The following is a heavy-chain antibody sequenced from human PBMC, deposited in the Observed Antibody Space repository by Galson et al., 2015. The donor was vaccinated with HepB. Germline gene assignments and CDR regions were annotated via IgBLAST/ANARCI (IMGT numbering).Heavy chain of an antibody. CDR3: AKDRGSYFDY. Sequence: SLRLSCAASGFTFSSYGMHWVRQAPGKGLEWVAVISYDGSNKYYADSVKGRFTISRDNSKNTLYLQMNSLRAEDTAVYYCAKDRGSYFDYWGQGTLVTVSS. V-gene: IGHV3-30*18. CDR2: ISYDGSNK. CDR1: GFTFSSYG. D-gene: IGHD1-26*01. J-gene: IGHJ4*02.